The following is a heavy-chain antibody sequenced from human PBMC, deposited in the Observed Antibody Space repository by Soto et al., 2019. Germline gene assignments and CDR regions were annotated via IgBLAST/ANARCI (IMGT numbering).Heavy chain of an antibody. D-gene: IGHD3-10*01. CDR2: IYNDGSYT. CDR1: GFIFKMYW. V-gene: IGHV3-74*01. CDR3: TRGPRPISTGTGAY. J-gene: IGHJ4*02. Sequence: GGSLRLSCAASGFIFKMYWMHWVRQSPGKGLVWISRIYNDGSYTDYADSVKGRFTISRDNVNDTLYPQMNNLRAEDSGLYYCTRGPRPISTGTGAYWGLGTQVTVSS.